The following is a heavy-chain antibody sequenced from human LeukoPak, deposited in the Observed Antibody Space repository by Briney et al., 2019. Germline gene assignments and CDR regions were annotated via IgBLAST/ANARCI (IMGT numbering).Heavy chain of an antibody. CDR3: AKDLVRVVVVAALDN. CDR1: GFTFSSYG. D-gene: IGHD2-15*01. J-gene: IGHJ4*02. Sequence: GGSLRLSCAASGFTFSSYGMHWVRQAPGKGLEWGAVISYDGSNKYYADSVKGRFTISRDNSKNTLYLQMNSLRAEDTAVYYCAKDLVRVVVVAALDNWGQGTLVTVSS. CDR2: ISYDGSNK. V-gene: IGHV3-30*18.